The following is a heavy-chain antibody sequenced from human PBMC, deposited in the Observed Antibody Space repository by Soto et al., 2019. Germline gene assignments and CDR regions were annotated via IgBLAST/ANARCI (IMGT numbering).Heavy chain of an antibody. J-gene: IGHJ4*02. Sequence: GGSLRLSCAASGFSFNTYSMNWVRQAPGKGLEWVSFISGRSNTIYYADSVKGRFTISRDNAKNSLYLLMNSLRAEDTAVYYCTREGDGSGFFSDFWGQGALVTVSS. D-gene: IGHD3-22*01. V-gene: IGHV3-48*01. CDR2: ISGRSNTI. CDR3: TREGDGSGFFSDF. CDR1: GFSFNTYS.